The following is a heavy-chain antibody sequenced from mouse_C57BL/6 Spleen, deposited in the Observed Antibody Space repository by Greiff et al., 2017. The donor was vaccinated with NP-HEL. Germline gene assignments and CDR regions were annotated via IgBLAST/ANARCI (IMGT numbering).Heavy chain of an antibody. CDR2: IDPETGGT. CDR3: TMRYYGPFAY. CDR1: GYTFTDYE. Sequence: QVQLQQSGAELVRPGASVTLSCKASGYTFTDYEMHWVKQTPVHGLEWIGAIDPETGGTAYNQKFKGKAILTADKSSSTAYMELRSLTSEDSAVYYCTMRYYGPFAYWGQGTLVTVSA. D-gene: IGHD1-1*01. V-gene: IGHV1-15*01. J-gene: IGHJ3*01.